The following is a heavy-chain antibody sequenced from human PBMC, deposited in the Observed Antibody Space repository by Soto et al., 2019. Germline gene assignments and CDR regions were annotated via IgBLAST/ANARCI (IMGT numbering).Heavy chain of an antibody. J-gene: IGHJ4*02. D-gene: IGHD5-12*01. Sequence: RGSLVVSCVASVFPFSIYGMSWVRQTPEKGLDLVAGISGGGNDIYYADFVHGRFTFSIDNSRNILYLQMNSLRAEDTSMYFCARSLFMVAHDNEPFDYWGQGTMVTVSS. CDR2: ISGGGNDI. CDR1: VFPFSIYG. V-gene: IGHV3-23*01. CDR3: ARSLFMVAHDNEPFDY.